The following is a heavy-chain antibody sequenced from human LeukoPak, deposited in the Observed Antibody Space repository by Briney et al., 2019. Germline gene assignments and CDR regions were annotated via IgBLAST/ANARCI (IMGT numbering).Heavy chain of an antibody. CDR2: IYSGGST. Sequence: GGSLRLSCAASGFTVSSNYMSWVRQAPGKGLEWVSVIYSGGSTYYADSVKGRFTISRDNSKNTLYLQMNSLRAEDTAVYYCARDPNYYYDSSGYYSDWGQGTLVTVSS. D-gene: IGHD3-22*01. V-gene: IGHV3-66*02. CDR3: ARDPNYYYDSSGYYSD. CDR1: GFTVSSNY. J-gene: IGHJ4*02.